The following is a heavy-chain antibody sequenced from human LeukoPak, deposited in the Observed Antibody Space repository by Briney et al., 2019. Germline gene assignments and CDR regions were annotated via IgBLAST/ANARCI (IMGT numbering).Heavy chain of an antibody. CDR2: INPNSGGT. Sequence: EASVKVSCTASGYTFTGYYMHWVRQAPGQGLEWMGWINPNSGGTNYAQKFRGWVTMTRDTSISTAYMELSRLRSDDTAVYYCARGGAGPRAAAGTLWGQGTLVTVSS. CDR1: GYTFTGYY. V-gene: IGHV1-2*04. J-gene: IGHJ4*02. D-gene: IGHD6-13*01. CDR3: ARGGAGPRAAAGTL.